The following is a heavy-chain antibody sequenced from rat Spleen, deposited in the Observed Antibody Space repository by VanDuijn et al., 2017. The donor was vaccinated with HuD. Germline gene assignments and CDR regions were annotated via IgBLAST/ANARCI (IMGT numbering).Heavy chain of an antibody. Sequence: EVQLVESGGGLVQPGRSLKLSCAASGFTFGNHDMAWVRQGPSKGLEWVASISPNGDSAYYRDSVKGRFTISRDNAKSTLYLQMNSLRSEDTATYYCTVTGTLFDYWGQGVMVTVSS. CDR1: GFTFGNHD. J-gene: IGHJ2*01. D-gene: IGHD5-1*01. CDR3: TVTGTLFDY. CDR2: ISPNGDSA. V-gene: IGHV5-27*01.